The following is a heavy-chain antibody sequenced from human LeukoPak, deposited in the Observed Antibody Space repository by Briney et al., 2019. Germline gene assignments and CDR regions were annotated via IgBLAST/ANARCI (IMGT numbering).Heavy chain of an antibody. CDR2: IKQDGSEK. CDR1: GFTFSSYW. D-gene: IGHD4-17*01. Sequence: GGSLRLSCAASGFTFSSYWMSWVRQAPGNGLEWVANIKQDGSEKYYVDSVKGRFTISRDNAKNSLYLQMNSLRAEDTAVYYCAGEYGDYDLFDYWGQGTLVTVSS. V-gene: IGHV3-7*01. J-gene: IGHJ4*02. CDR3: AGEYGDYDLFDY.